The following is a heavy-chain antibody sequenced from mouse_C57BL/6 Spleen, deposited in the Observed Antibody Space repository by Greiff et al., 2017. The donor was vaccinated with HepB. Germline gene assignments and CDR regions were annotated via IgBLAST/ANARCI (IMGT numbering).Heavy chain of an antibody. CDR1: GFTFSSYA. J-gene: IGHJ2*01. CDR3: ARVLGRDYFDY. Sequence: EVKLMESGGGLVKPGGSLKLSCAASGFTFSSYAMSWVRQTPEKRLEWVATISDGGSYTYYPDNVKGRFTISRDNAKNNLYLQMSHLKSEDTAMYYCARVLGRDYFDYWGQGTTLTVSS. D-gene: IGHD4-1*01. V-gene: IGHV5-4*03. CDR2: ISDGGSYT.